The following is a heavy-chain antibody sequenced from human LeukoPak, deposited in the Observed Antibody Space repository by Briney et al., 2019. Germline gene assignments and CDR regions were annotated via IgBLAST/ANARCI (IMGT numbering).Heavy chain of an antibody. D-gene: IGHD3-22*01. CDR2: IYTSGST. Sequence: SQTLSLTCTVSGGSISSGSYYWSWIRQPAGKGLEWIGRIYTSGSTNYNPSLQSRVTIPVDTSKNQFSLKLSSVTAADTAVYYCARGIITMIVDDDFDIWGQGTMVTVSS. CDR1: GGSISSGSYY. V-gene: IGHV4-61*02. CDR3: ARGIITMIVDDDFDI. J-gene: IGHJ3*02.